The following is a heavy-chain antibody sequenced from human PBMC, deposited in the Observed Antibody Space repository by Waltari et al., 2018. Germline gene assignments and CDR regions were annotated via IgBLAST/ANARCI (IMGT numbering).Heavy chain of an antibody. CDR2: ISGSGGT. CDR1: GFSFSTYV. Sequence: EAQLLESGGGLAQPGGSLRLSCAASGFSFSTYVMNWFRQAPVKGLEWVSSISGSGGTHYADSVKGRFTVSRDNSKNTLYLQMNSLGDEDTAVYYCARDHKVYSAFDIWGQGTMVTVSS. V-gene: IGHV3-23*01. CDR3: ARDHKVYSAFDI. D-gene: IGHD2-21*01. J-gene: IGHJ3*02.